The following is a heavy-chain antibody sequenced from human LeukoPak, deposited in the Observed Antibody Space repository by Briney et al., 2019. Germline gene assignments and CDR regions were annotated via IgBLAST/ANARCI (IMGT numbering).Heavy chain of an antibody. J-gene: IGHJ3*02. V-gene: IGHV4-38-2*02. Sequence: SETLSLTCTVSGYSITSAYYWGWIRQPPGKGLEWIGSFFLKGSTYYNPSLKSRVTISVDTSKNQFSLQLNSVTPEDTAVYYCASSDNYGGDAFDIWGQGTMVIVSS. CDR1: GYSITSAYY. CDR3: ASSDNYGGDAFDI. CDR2: FFLKGST. D-gene: IGHD4/OR15-4a*01.